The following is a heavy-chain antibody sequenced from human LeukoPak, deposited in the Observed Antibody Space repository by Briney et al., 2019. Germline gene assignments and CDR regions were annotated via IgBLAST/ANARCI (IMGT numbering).Heavy chain of an antibody. J-gene: IGHJ5*02. CDR1: GGSISSYY. CDR2: INHSGST. Sequence: SETLSLTCTVSGGSISSYYWSWIRQPPGKGLEWIGEINHSGSTNYNPSLKSRVTISVDTSKNQFSLKLSSVTAADTAVYYCARGWNYYGSGSYYKRSYNWFDPWGQGTLVTVSS. CDR3: ARGWNYYGSGSYYKRSYNWFDP. V-gene: IGHV4-34*01. D-gene: IGHD3-10*01.